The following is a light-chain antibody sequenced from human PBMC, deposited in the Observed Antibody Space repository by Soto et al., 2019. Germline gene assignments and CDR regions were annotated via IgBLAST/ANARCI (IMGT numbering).Light chain of an antibody. Sequence: DVQMTQSPSSLSASVGDRVTITCRASQDIKDWLAWYQQKPAKAPKTLISAASNLQHGVPSRFSGSGSGTEFTLTITSLPPEDSATYYCQQYNIYPLTFGGGTKVEIK. CDR3: QQYNIYPLT. CDR1: QDIKDW. CDR2: AAS. V-gene: IGKV1D-16*01. J-gene: IGKJ4*01.